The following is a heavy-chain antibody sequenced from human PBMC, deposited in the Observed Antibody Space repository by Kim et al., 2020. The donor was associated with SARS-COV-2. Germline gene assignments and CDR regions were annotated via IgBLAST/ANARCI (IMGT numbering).Heavy chain of an antibody. J-gene: IGHJ6*02. CDR1: GFIFSSYW. V-gene: IGHV3-74*01. CDR2: INSEGSST. CDR3: ARFRSDYYYYALDV. Sequence: GGSLRLSCAASGFIFSSYWMHWVRQAPGKGLVWVSRINSEGSSTSYAVSVEGRFTISRDNHKNTLYRQMNILSSEDTAVYYCARFRSDYYYYALDVWGQGTTVTVSS.